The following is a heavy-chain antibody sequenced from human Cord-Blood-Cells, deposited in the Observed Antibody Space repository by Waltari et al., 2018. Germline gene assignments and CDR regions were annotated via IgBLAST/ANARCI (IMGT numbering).Heavy chain of an antibody. CDR2: ISTSGRT. Sequence: QVQLQESGPGLVKPSQTLSLTCTVSGGSISSGSYYWSWIRQPAGKGLEGIGYISTSGRTNSNPSLMSRFTISVETSKCQFSLKLSSVTAADTAVYYWSISYCAYYYYYGMDVWGQGTTVTVSS. V-gene: IGHV4-61*09. J-gene: IGHJ6*02. CDR3: SISYCAYYYYYGMDV. D-gene: IGHD2-21*01. CDR1: GGSISSGSYY.